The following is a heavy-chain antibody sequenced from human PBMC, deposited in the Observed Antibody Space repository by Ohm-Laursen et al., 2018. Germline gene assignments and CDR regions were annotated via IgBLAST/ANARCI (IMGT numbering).Heavy chain of an antibody. J-gene: IGHJ4*02. V-gene: IGHV4-59*07. CDR1: GVSISSYY. CDR3: ARNSGSYYNY. D-gene: IGHD1-26*01. Sequence: SDTLSLTCTVSGVSISSYYWSWIRQPPGRGLEWIGYIYYSGSTNYNPSLKSRVTISVDTSKNQFSLKLSSVTAADTAVYYCARNSGSYYNYWGQGTLVTVSS. CDR2: IYYSGST.